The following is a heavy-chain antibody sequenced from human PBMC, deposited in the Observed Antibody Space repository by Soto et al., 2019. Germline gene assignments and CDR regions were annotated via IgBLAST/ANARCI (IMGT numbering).Heavy chain of an antibody. CDR2: IWYDGSKK. V-gene: IGHV3-33*01. CDR1: GFTFSSYG. J-gene: IGHJ6*03. Sequence: GGSLRLSCAASGFTFSSYGMHWVRQAPGKGLEWVAVIWYDGSKKYYADSVKGRFTISRDNSKNTLYLQMNSLRADDTAVYYCARDPRHSRDHMDVWGKGTTVTVSS. D-gene: IGHD2-21*01. CDR3: ARDPRHSRDHMDV.